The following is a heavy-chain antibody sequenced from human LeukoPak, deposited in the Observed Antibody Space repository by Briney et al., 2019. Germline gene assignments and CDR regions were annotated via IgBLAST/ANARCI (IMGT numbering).Heavy chain of an antibody. D-gene: IGHD5-18*01. CDR2: INPDSGGT. V-gene: IGHV1-2*02. CDR3: TREAMAGNWFDP. CDR1: GDSLSDFY. J-gene: IGHJ5*02. Sequence: SANVSCTASGDSLSDFYIHWGRQAAGQGLEWRGWINPDSGGTNHAQRFQGRVTMTRDTSITPVYMGLSRLRSDDTAVFYCTREAMAGNWFDPWGQGTPVIVSS.